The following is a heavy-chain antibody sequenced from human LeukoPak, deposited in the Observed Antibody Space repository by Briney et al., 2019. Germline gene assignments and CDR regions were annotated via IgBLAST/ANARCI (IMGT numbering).Heavy chain of an antibody. CDR2: INSDGSST. D-gene: IGHD2-2*01. CDR3: ARDRDIVVVPAAIFSGPYYYYYGMDV. J-gene: IGHJ6*04. Sequence: GGSLRLSCAASGFTFSSYWMHWVRQAPGKGLVWVSRINSDGSSTSYADSVKGRFTISRDNAKNTPYLQMNSLRAEDTAVYYCARDRDIVVVPAAIFSGPYYYYYGMDVWGKGTTVTVSS. V-gene: IGHV3-74*01. CDR1: GFTFSSYW.